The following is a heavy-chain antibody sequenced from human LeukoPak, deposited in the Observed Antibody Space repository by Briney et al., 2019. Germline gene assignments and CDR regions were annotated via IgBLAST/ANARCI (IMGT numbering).Heavy chain of an antibody. CDR1: GYTLTELS. D-gene: IGHD1-26*01. V-gene: IGHV1-24*01. CDR3: ATGKCRRLYIVGATNVLLN. Sequence: GPGVKVCCKVSGYTLTELSMHWVRQAPGEGLEWMGGFDPDDSGTIYAQKFQGRVIMTEDTSTDTAYMELSSLRSEDTAVYYCATGKCRRLYIVGATNVLLNWGQGTLVPVSS. CDR2: FDPDDSGT. J-gene: IGHJ4*02.